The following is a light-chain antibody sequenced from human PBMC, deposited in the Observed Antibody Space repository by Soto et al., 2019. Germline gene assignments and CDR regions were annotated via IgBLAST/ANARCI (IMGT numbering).Light chain of an antibody. J-gene: IGKJ3*01. CDR1: QNINSY. CDR3: QQRSSWPFT. V-gene: IGKV3-11*01. CDR2: ATS. Sequence: EIVLTQSPATLSLSPGERATLSCRASQNINSYLAWYQQKPGQAPRLLIYATSNRATGIPARFSGSGSGTDFTLSISSLESEDFAVYYCQQRSSWPFTFGPGTQVDIK.